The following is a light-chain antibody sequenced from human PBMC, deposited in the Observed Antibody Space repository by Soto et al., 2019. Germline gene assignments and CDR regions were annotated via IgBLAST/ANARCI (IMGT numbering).Light chain of an antibody. J-gene: IGKJ4*01. CDR1: QGVSSY. CDR3: QQRSI. V-gene: IGKV3D-11*01. Sequence: EIVLTQSPATLSLSPGERATLSCRASQGVSSYLAWYQQKPGQAPRLLIYDASNRATGIPARFSGSGPGTDFTLTISSLEPEGFAVYYCQQRSIFGGGTKVDIK. CDR2: DAS.